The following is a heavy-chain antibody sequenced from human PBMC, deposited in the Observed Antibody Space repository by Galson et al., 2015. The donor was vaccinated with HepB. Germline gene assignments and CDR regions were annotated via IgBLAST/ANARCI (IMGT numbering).Heavy chain of an antibody. Sequence: SVKVSCKASGGTFSSYAISWVRQAPGQGLEWMGGIIPIFGTANYAQKFQGRVTITADKSTSTAYMELSSLRSEDTAVYYCARRAREQWLVRGWFDPWGQGTLVTVSS. CDR3: ARRAREQWLVRGWFDP. V-gene: IGHV1-69*06. CDR1: GGTFSSYA. CDR2: IIPIFGTA. D-gene: IGHD6-19*01. J-gene: IGHJ5*02.